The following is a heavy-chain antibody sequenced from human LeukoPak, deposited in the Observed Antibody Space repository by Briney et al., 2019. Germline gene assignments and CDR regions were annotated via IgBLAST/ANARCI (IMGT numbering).Heavy chain of an antibody. CDR3: ASVFRGYGDY. CDR1: GFTFSSYA. Sequence: GGSLRLSCAASGFTFSSYAMSWVRQAPGKGLEWVSVIYSGGSTYYADSVKGRFTISRDNSKNTLYLQMNSLRAEDTAVYYCASVFRGYGDYWGQGTLVTVSS. J-gene: IGHJ4*02. D-gene: IGHD3-10*01. V-gene: IGHV3-66*01. CDR2: IYSGGST.